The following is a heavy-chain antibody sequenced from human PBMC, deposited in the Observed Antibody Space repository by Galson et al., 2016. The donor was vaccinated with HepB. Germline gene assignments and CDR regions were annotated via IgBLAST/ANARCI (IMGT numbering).Heavy chain of an antibody. V-gene: IGHV3-11*01. CDR1: GPFSDYF. CDR3: ARSVEGAGTFGF. J-gene: IGHJ4*02. Sequence: SLRLSCAASGPFSDYFMSWIRQAPGKGLEWISYISSGGHTMYYADSVEGRFTISRDDAKNSLYLQMTSLRAEDTAVYYCARSVEGAGTFGFWGQETLVTVSS. CDR2: ISSGGHTM. D-gene: IGHD1-26*01.